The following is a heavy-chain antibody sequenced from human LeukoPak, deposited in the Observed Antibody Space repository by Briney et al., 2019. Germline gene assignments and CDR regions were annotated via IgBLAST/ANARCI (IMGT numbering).Heavy chain of an antibody. D-gene: IGHD5-24*01. CDR3: ARRTPTETIAGYYYYYYMDV. CDR2: IFYTGST. Sequence: KPSETLSLTCTVSGASISSFYWSWIRQPPGKGLEWIGYIFYTGSTNYNPSLKSRVTMSVDTSKNQFSLNLSSVTAADTAVYFCARRTPTETIAGYYYYYYMDVWGKGTTVTVSS. V-gene: IGHV4-59*08. CDR1: GASISSFY. J-gene: IGHJ6*03.